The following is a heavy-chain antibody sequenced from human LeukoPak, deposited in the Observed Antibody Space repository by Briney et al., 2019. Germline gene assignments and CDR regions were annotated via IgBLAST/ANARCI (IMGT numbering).Heavy chain of an antibody. V-gene: IGHV1-2*02. Sequence: GASVKVSCKASGYTFTSYDINWVRQATGQGLEWMGWMNPNSGGTNYAQKFQGRVTMTRDTSISTAYMELSRLRSDDTAVYYCASLNYRYCSSTSCYRGYWGQGTLVTVSS. J-gene: IGHJ4*02. CDR2: MNPNSGGT. CDR3: ASLNYRYCSSTSCYRGY. D-gene: IGHD2-2*02. CDR1: GYTFTSYD.